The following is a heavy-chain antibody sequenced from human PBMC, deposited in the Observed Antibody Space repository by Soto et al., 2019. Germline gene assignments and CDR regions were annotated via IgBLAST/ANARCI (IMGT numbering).Heavy chain of an antibody. CDR1: GFTFSSHS. D-gene: IGHD6-19*01. CDR2: IWYDGSHK. CDR3: ARDMDDWYRNGWYQY. J-gene: IGHJ4*01. Sequence: PEGSLSLSCVPSGFTFSSHSMHWVRQAPGKGLEWVAIIWYDGSHKLYGDSVEGRFTSSKDNSKNTGYLQMGSLRAGDKAVYFCARDMDDWYRNGWYQYW. V-gene: IGHV3-33*01.